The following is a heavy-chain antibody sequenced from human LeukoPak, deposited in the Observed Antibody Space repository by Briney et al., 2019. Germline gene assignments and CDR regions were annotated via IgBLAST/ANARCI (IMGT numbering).Heavy chain of an antibody. CDR2: IIPILGIA. V-gene: IGHV1-69*04. D-gene: IGHD3-10*01. CDR1: GGTFSSYA. CDR3: AREIRPRSYHTPQAPGCMEV. J-gene: IGHJ6*04. Sequence: SVKVSCKASGGTFSSYAISWVRQAPGQGLEWMGRIIPILGIANYAQKFQGRVTITADKSTSTAYMELSSLRSEDTAVYYCAREIRPRSYHTPQAPGCMEVCGTANTVTASS.